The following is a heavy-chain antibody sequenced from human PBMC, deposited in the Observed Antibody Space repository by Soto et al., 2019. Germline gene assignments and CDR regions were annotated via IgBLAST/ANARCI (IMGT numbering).Heavy chain of an antibody. J-gene: IGHJ6*02. CDR1: GGSISSYY. V-gene: IGHV4-59*08. Sequence: QVQLQESGPGLVKPSETLSLTCTVSGGSISSYYWSWIRQPPGKGLEWIGYIYYSGSTNYNPSLMSRVTISVDTSKNQFSLKLSSVTAADTAVYYCASAGYCSGGSCYHYYYYGMDVWGQGTTVTVSS. CDR2: IYYSGST. D-gene: IGHD2-15*01. CDR3: ASAGYCSGGSCYHYYYYGMDV.